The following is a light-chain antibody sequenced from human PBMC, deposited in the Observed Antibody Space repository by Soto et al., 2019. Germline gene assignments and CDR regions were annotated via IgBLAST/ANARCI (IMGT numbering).Light chain of an antibody. CDR1: QGISNY. V-gene: IGKV1-27*01. J-gene: IGKJ3*01. Sequence: DIQMTQSPSSLSASVGDRVTITCRASQGISNYLAWYQQKPGKVPKLLIYAASTLQSGVPSRVSGSKSGTEFTLTISSLQPEDVATYYCQKYNSAPLTFGPGTKVDFK. CDR3: QKYNSAPLT. CDR2: AAS.